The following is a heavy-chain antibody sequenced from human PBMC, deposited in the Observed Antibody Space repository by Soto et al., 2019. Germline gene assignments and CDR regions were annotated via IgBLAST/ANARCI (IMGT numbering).Heavy chain of an antibody. CDR2: IWYDGSNR. J-gene: IGHJ4*02. D-gene: IGHD3-22*01. Sequence: QVQLVESGGGVVQPGRSLRLSCTASGFTFSSYGMHWVRQAPGKGLEWVAVIWYDGSNRYYADSVKGRFTISRDNSKNTLYLQMNSLRAEDTAVYYCARVRSGDYPTLDSWGQGTLVTVSS. V-gene: IGHV3-33*01. CDR1: GFTFSSYG. CDR3: ARVRSGDYPTLDS.